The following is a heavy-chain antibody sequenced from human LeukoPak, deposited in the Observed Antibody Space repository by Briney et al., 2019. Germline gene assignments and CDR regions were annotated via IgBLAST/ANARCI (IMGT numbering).Heavy chain of an antibody. Sequence: GGSLRLSCAASGFTFSSYSMNWVRQAPGKGLEWVSSISSSSSYIYYADSVKGRFTISRDNSENTVYLQMNNLRAEDTAVYYCAGRVTGYSSGYVYWGQGTLVTVSS. J-gene: IGHJ4*02. D-gene: IGHD5-18*01. CDR3: AGRVTGYSSGYVY. CDR2: ISSSSSYI. CDR1: GFTFSSYS. V-gene: IGHV3-21*04.